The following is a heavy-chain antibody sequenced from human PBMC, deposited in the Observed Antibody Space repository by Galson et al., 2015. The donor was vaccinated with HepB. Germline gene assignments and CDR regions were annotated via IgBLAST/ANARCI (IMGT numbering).Heavy chain of an antibody. CDR1: GDSVSSYTAA. Sequence: CAISGDSVSSYTAAWNWIRQSPSRGLEWLGRTFYRSKWYNEYAVSVKSRITISPDTPKNQLSLQLNSVTPEDTAVYYCARVSKGFGYCTTTTCNAFNSWGQGTLVTVSS. D-gene: IGHD2-8*01. J-gene: IGHJ4*02. CDR3: ARVSKGFGYCTTTTCNAFNS. V-gene: IGHV6-1*01. CDR2: TFYRSKWYN.